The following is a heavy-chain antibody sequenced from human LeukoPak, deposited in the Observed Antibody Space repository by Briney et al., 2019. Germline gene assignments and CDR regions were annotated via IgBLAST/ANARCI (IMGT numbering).Heavy chain of an antibody. D-gene: IGHD6-19*01. Sequence: SETLSLTCTVSGGSISSSRYYWGWIRQPPGKGREWIGSIYYTGSTYYNPSLKSRVTISVDTSKNQFSLKLSSVTAADTAVYYCARHNGLSSGYDYWGQGTLVTVSS. CDR1: GGSISSSRYY. CDR3: ARHNGLSSGYDY. CDR2: IYYTGST. J-gene: IGHJ4*02. V-gene: IGHV4-39*01.